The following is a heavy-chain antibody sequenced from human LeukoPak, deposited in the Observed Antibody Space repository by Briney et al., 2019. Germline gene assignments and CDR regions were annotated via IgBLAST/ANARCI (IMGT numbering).Heavy chain of an antibody. CDR3: AKLSGDGLPPFDD. CDR1: GLTVSSHY. V-gene: IGHV3-66*04. J-gene: IGHJ4*02. CDR2: MHSGGST. Sequence: PGGSLRLSCAASGLTVSSHYMSWVRQAPGKGLEWVSVMHSGGSTHYADSVKGRFTISRDSSKNTLYLQMNNLRAEDTAVYYCAKLSGDGLPPFDDWGQGTLVTVSS. D-gene: IGHD5-24*01.